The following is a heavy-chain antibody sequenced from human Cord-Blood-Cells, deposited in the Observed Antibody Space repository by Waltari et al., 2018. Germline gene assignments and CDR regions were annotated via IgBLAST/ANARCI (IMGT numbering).Heavy chain of an antibody. V-gene: IGHV1-3*01. CDR2: INAGNGNT. Sequence: QVQLVQSGAEVKKPGASVKVSCKASGYTFTSYAMHWVRQAPGQRLEWMGWINAGNGNTKYSQKCQGRVNMTRDTSASTAYMELSSLRSEDTAVYYCARGGDYGDYAEYFQHWGQGTLVTVSS. J-gene: IGHJ1*01. CDR3: ARGGDYGDYAEYFQH. D-gene: IGHD4-17*01. CDR1: GYTFTSYA.